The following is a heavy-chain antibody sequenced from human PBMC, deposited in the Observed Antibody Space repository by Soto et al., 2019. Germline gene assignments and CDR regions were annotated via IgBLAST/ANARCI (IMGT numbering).Heavy chain of an antibody. D-gene: IGHD3-10*01. V-gene: IGHV3-7*03. J-gene: IGHJ3*02. CDR1: GFTFSSYW. CDR2: IKQDGSEI. CDR3: ARDDHYYGSADGHI. Sequence: RGWSLRLSCVASGFTFSSYWMNWVRQAPGKGLEWVANIKQDGSEIYYVDSVKGRFTISRDNAKNSVYLQMNSLRAEDTALYYCARDDHYYGSADGHIWGQGTRVTVS.